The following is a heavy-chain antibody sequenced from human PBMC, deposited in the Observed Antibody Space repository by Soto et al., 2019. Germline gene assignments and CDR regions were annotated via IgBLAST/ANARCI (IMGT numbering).Heavy chain of an antibody. CDR3: ARDRTTATKVGRDV. J-gene: IGHJ6*02. D-gene: IGHD1-1*01. Sequence: SVKVSCKSSGVTFSSYAISWVRQAPGQGLEWMGGIIPIFTTANYAQKFQGRVTITADISTSTTYMELSSLRSDDTAVYYCARDRTTATKVGRDVWGHGTTGTVSS. V-gene: IGHV1-69*06. CDR1: GVTFSSYA. CDR2: IIPIFTTA.